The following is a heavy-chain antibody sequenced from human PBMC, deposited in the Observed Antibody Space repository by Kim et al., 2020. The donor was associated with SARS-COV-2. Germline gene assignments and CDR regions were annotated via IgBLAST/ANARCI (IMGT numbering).Heavy chain of an antibody. CDR2: SMSYAT. V-gene: IGHV3-73*01. J-gene: IGHJ4*02. Sequence: SMSYATGYAASVKRSFTISRDDTKNTAYLQMNGLKTEDTAVYYCVSVASRYWGQGTVVTVSS. CDR3: VSVASRY.